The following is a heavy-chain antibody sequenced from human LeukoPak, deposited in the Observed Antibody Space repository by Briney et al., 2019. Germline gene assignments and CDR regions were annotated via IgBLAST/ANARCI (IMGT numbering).Heavy chain of an antibody. CDR3: ARAEVYYYGSGSQLLFDY. D-gene: IGHD3-10*01. J-gene: IGHJ4*02. CDR1: GYTFTGYY. CDR2: INPNSGGT. Sequence: GASVKVSCKASGYTFTGYYMHWVRQAPGQGLEWMGWINPNSGGTNYAQKFQGRVTMTRDTSISTAYMELSGLRSDDTAVYYCARAEVYYYGSGSQLLFDYWGQGTLVTVSS. V-gene: IGHV1-2*02.